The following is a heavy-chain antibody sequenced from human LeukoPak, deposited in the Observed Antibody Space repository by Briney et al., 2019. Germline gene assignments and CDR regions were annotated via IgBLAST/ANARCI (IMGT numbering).Heavy chain of an antibody. CDR3: ARTTSYGRFDY. J-gene: IGHJ4*02. D-gene: IGHD3-10*01. CDR2: ISTTSTTV. Sequence: PGGSLRLSCAASGFTFSSYGMHWVRQAPGKGLEWISYISTTSTTVYYADSVRGRFTISRDNANNSLLLQMNSLRAEDTAIYYCARTTSYGRFDYWGPGTLVTVSS. CDR1: GFTFSSYG. V-gene: IGHV3-48*01.